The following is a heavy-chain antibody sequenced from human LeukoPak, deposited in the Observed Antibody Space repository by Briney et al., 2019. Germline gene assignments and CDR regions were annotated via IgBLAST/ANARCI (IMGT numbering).Heavy chain of an antibody. V-gene: IGHV3-23*01. CDR2: ISGSGGST. J-gene: IGHJ3*02. CDR1: GFTFSSYG. D-gene: IGHD3-9*01. Sequence: GGSLRLSCAASGFTFSSYGMSWVRQAPGKGLEWVSAISGSGGSTYYADSVKGRFTISRDNSKNTLYLQMNSLRAEDTAVYYCAKTAYYDILTGYYGAFDIWGQGTMVTVSS. CDR3: AKTAYYDILTGYYGAFDI.